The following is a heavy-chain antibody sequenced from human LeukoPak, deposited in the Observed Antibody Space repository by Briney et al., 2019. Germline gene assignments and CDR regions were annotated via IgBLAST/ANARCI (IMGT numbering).Heavy chain of an antibody. D-gene: IGHD3-3*01. Sequence: GGSLRLSCAASGFTFSSYTMNWVRQAPRNGLEWVSSISSSSSYIYYADSVKGRFPISRDNAKNSLYLQMNSLRAEDTAVYYCARDSPDLDAFDIWGQGTMVTVSS. V-gene: IGHV3-21*01. J-gene: IGHJ3*02. CDR2: ISSSSSYI. CDR3: ARDSPDLDAFDI. CDR1: GFTFSSYT.